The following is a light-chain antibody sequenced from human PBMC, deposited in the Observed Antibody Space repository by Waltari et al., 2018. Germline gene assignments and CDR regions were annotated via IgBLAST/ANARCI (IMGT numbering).Light chain of an antibody. CDR1: QSVVFSSNNKNY. J-gene: IGKJ2*01. CDR2: LAS. V-gene: IGKV4-1*01. Sequence: DIVLTQSPDSLAVSLGERATINRKSSQSVVFSSNNKNYLAWYQQKPVPPPKLLITLASTRESRVPYRFSGSWSETDFTLTISSLQAEDVAVYYCQQCYTFPYTFGQGTKLEIK. CDR3: QQCYTFPYT.